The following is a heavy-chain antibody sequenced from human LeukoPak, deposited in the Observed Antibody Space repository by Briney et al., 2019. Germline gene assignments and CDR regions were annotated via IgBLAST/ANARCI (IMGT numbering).Heavy chain of an antibody. V-gene: IGHV1-69*02. D-gene: IGHD3-16*01. CDR2: IIPILGIA. J-gene: IGHJ5*02. CDR3: ARGFRRGEWIDL. Sequence: SVKVSCKASGGTFSSYTISWVRQAPGQGLEWMGRIIPILGIANYAQKFQGRVTITADKSTSTAYMELSSLRAEDTAVYYCARGFRRGEWIDLWGQGTLVTVSS. CDR1: GGTFSSYT.